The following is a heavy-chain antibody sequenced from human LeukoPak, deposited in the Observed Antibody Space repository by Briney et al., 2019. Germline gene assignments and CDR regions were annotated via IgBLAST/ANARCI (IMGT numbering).Heavy chain of an antibody. Sequence: GGSLRLSCAASGFTFSNYAMTWVRQAPGKGLEWVANIKEDGSRKNYMDSAKGRFTISRDNTKNSLYLQMNSLRAEDTAVYYCATPLDYYDSSGYHQGGDWGQGTLVTVSS. J-gene: IGHJ4*02. CDR2: IKEDGSRK. CDR1: GFTFSNYA. CDR3: ATPLDYYDSSGYHQGGD. V-gene: IGHV3-7*03. D-gene: IGHD3-22*01.